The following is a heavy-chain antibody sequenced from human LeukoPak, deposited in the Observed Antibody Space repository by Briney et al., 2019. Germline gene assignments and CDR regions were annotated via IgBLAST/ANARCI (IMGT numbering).Heavy chain of an antibody. J-gene: IGHJ4*02. CDR2: ISPYNGNT. V-gene: IGHV1-18*01. CDR3: SRGLGATTFADFHY. CDR1: GYTFPPSG. Sequence: ASVKVSCKASGYTFPPSGLSWVRQAPAQGLAWMGWISPYNGNTNYAQHVQGRGTITTDTSTSPAHTELRTLRSDGTGVYYCSRGLGATTFADFHYLLQGTLVAVRS. D-gene: IGHD1-26*01.